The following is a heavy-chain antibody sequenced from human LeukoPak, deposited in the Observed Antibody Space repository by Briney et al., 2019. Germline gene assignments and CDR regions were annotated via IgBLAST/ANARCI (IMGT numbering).Heavy chain of an antibody. D-gene: IGHD6-19*01. CDR3: AQVRYSSGWQLDY. CDR2: IRSKAYGGTT. Sequence: GGSLRLSCTASGFTFGDYAMSWFRQAPGKGLEWVGFIRSKAYGGTTEYAASVKGRFTISRDNSEDTLYLQMNSLRAEDTAVYYCAQVRYSSGWQLDYWGQGTLVTVSS. V-gene: IGHV3-49*03. CDR1: GFTFGDYA. J-gene: IGHJ4*02.